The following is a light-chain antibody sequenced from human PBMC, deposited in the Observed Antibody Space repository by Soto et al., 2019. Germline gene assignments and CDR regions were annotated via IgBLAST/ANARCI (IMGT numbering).Light chain of an antibody. J-gene: IGKJ1*01. CDR1: QSVSNNY. Sequence: EMVLTQSPGTLSLSPWERATLSCRASQSVSNNYLAWYQQKPGQAPRLLIYGASNRATGIPDRFSGSGSGTDFTLTISRLEPEDFAVYYCQQYGSSGTFGQGTKVDI. CDR3: QQYGSSGT. V-gene: IGKV3-20*01. CDR2: GAS.